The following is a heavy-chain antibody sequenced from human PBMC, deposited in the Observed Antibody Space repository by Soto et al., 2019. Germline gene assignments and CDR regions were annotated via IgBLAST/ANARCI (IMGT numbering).Heavy chain of an antibody. J-gene: IGHJ4*02. D-gene: IGHD2-21*01. V-gene: IGHV4-59*08. CDR3: ARHLWGEVTFDY. CDR1: GGSISSYY. Sequence: PSETLSLTCTVSGGSISSYYWSWIRQPPGKGLEWIGYIYYSGSTNYNPSLKSRVTISVDTSKNQFSLKLSSVTAADTAVYYCARHLWGEVTFDYWGQGTLVTVSS. CDR2: IYYSGST.